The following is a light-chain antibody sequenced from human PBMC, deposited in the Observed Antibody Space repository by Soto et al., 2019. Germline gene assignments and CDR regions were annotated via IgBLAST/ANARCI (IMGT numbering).Light chain of an antibody. CDR1: SSNIETNY. J-gene: IGLJ2*01. CDR3: GTWVSGMSVVL. Sequence: QSVLTQPPSVYAAPGQKVTISCSGSSSNIETNYVSWYQPLPGTAPKLLINDNDKRSSGITDLFSGSKAGTSATLGITGLQVGEDVDYYCGTWVSGMSVVLFGVGTNL. CDR2: DND. V-gene: IGLV1-51*01.